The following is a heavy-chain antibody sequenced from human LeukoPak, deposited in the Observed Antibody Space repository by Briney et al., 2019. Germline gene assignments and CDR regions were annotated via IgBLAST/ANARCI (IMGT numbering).Heavy chain of an antibody. CDR1: GFSLRTSGVG. V-gene: IGHV2-5*01. D-gene: IGHD1-26*01. CDR3: AHTLGWESYY. J-gene: IGHJ4*02. Sequence: SGPTLAHPTPPLTLTFTFYGFSLRTSGVGVGWIRQPPVKAVECLALFDCNDDKRYIPSLKNRLNITKDTSKNQVVLTMTNMDPVDTGTYYCAHTLGWESYYWGQGTLVTVSS. CDR2: FDCNDDK.